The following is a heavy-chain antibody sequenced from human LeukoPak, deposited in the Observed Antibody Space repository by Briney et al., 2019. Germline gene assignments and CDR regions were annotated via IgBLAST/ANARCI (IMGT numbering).Heavy chain of an antibody. D-gene: IGHD2-2*01. CDR2: IYYSGST. Sequence: SETLSLTCTVSGGSISSYYWSGIRQPPGRGLEWIGYIYYSGSTNYNPSLKSRVTISVDTSKNQFSLKLSSVTAADTAVYYCAYCSSTSCYYGMDVWGQGTTVTVSS. CDR3: AYCSSTSCYYGMDV. CDR1: GGSISSYY. V-gene: IGHV4-59*01. J-gene: IGHJ6*02.